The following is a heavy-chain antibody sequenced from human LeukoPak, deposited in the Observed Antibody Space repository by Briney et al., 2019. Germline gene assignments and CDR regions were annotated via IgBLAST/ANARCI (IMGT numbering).Heavy chain of an antibody. CDR1: GFTFGSYA. D-gene: IGHD2-2*01. CDR2: LSGSGDTT. Sequence: GGSLRLSCAASGFTFGSYAMNWVRQAPGKGLEWVSVLSGSGDTTYYADSVKGRFTISRDNSKNTLYLQMNSLGAEDTAVYYCAKDRRVGCSTTTCYLFDSWGQGTLVTVSS. CDR3: AKDRRVGCSTTTCYLFDS. J-gene: IGHJ4*02. V-gene: IGHV3-23*01.